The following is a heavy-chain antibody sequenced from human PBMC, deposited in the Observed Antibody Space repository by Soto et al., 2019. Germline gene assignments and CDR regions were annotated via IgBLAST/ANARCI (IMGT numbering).Heavy chain of an antibody. Sequence: QVQLVESGGGVVQPGRSLRLSCAASGFTFSSYAMHWVRQAPGKGLEWVAVISYDGSNKYYADSVKGRFTISRDNSKNTLYLHMNSLRAEDTAVYYCARDAVAAAGSLDYWGQGTLVTVSS. CDR1: GFTFSSYA. J-gene: IGHJ4*02. V-gene: IGHV3-30-3*01. CDR3: ARDAVAAAGSLDY. D-gene: IGHD6-13*01. CDR2: ISYDGSNK.